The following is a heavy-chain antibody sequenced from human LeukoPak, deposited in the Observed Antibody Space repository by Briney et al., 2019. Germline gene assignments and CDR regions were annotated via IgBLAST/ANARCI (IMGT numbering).Heavy chain of an antibody. J-gene: IGHJ4*02. Sequence: GGSLRLSCAAAGFTFSSYEMNWVRQAPGKGLEWVSYISSSGSTIYYADSVKGRFTISRDKAKNSLYLQMNSLRAEDTAVYYCARDLGVAVAEAYWGQGTLVTVSS. CDR1: GFTFSSYE. CDR2: ISSSGSTI. CDR3: ARDLGVAVAEAY. V-gene: IGHV3-48*03. D-gene: IGHD6-19*01.